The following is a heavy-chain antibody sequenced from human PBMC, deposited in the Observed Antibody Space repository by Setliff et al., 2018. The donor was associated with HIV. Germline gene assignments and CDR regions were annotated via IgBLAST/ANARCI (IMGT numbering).Heavy chain of an antibody. D-gene: IGHD3-22*01. CDR1: GSSISSGGYY. CDR3: ARKVVVIDQYAFDI. CDR2: IYYSGST. Sequence: PSETLSLTCTVSGSSISSGGYYWSWIRQHPGKGLEWIGYIYYSGSTYYNPSLKSRVTISVDTSKNQFSLKLSSVTAADTAVYYCARKVVVIDQYAFDIWGQGTMVTVSS. J-gene: IGHJ3*02. V-gene: IGHV4-31*03.